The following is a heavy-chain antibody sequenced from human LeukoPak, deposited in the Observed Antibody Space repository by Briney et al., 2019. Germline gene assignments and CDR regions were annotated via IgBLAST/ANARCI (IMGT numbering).Heavy chain of an antibody. V-gene: IGHV4-30-4*01. D-gene: IGHD3-22*01. CDR3: ARDGEQGYYDSSGYHTQ. CDR1: GGSISSGDYY. CDR2: IYYSGST. Sequence: SETLSLTCTVSGGSISSGDYYWSWIRQPPGKGLEWIGYIYYSGSTYYNPSLKSRVTISVDTSKNQFSLKLSSVTAADTAVYYCARDGEQGYYDSSGYHTQWGQGTLVTVSS. J-gene: IGHJ4*02.